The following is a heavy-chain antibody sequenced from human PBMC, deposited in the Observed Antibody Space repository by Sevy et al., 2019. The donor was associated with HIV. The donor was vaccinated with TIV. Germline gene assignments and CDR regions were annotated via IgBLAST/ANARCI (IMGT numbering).Heavy chain of an antibody. Sequence: ASVKVSCKASGYTFTGYYMHWVRQAPGQGLQWMGRINPDSGGTNYAQKFQGRVTMTRDTSISTAYMELSRLKSDDTAVYYCARVGRGVATIAGYYFDYWGQGPLVTVSS. D-gene: IGHD5-12*01. CDR2: INPDSGGT. CDR3: ARVGRGVATIAGYYFDY. CDR1: GYTFTGYY. J-gene: IGHJ4*02. V-gene: IGHV1-2*06.